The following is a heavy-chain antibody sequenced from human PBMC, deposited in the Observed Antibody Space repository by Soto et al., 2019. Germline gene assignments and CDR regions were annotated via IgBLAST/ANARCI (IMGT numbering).Heavy chain of an antibody. CDR1: GFTFSSYG. CDR2: ISHDGTIK. Sequence: QVQLVESGGGVVQPGRSLRLSCAASGFTFSSYGMHWVRQAPGKGLEWVAVISHDGTIKYYADSVKGRFTISRDNSKNTLYLQMNSLRAEDTAVFYCEKDLEGTTVYWGQGTLVTVSS. J-gene: IGHJ4*02. D-gene: IGHD1-7*01. CDR3: EKDLEGTTVY. V-gene: IGHV3-30*18.